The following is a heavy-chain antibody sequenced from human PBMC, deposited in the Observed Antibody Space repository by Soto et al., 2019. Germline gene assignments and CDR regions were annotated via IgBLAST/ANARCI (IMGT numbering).Heavy chain of an antibody. V-gene: IGHV4-30-4*01. CDR1: GGSISSGDYY. D-gene: IGHD4-17*01. Sequence: QVQLQESGPGLVKPSQTLSLTCTVSGGSISSGDYYWSWIRQPPGKGLEWIGYIYYSGSTYYNPSLNSRVTISVDTSKNQLSLKLSSVTAADTAVYYCARRPSATVTTIDYWGQGTLVTVSS. CDR3: ARRPSATVTTIDY. J-gene: IGHJ4*02. CDR2: IYYSGST.